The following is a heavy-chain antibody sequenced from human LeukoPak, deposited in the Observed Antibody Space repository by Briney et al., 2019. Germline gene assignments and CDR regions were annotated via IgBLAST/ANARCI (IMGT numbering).Heavy chain of an antibody. CDR2: INSDVSNT. CDR3: ARVDGVRDAFDI. CDR1: GFTFSSYW. Sequence: LAGGSLRLSCAASGFTFSSYWMHWVRQGPGKGLVWVSRINSDVSNTNYADSVKGRFTISRDNAKNTLYLQMNSLRAEDTAVYYCARVDGVRDAFDIWGQGTLVTVSS. D-gene: IGHD3-10*01. V-gene: IGHV3-74*01. J-gene: IGHJ4*02.